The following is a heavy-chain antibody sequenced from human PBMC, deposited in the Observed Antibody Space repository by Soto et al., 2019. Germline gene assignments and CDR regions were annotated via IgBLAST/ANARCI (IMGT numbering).Heavy chain of an antibody. CDR2: INHSGST. J-gene: IGHJ4*02. V-gene: IGHV4-34*01. CDR3: SPYYYGSGSYPSKYYFGY. D-gene: IGHD3-10*01. Sequence: PSETLSLTCAVYGGSFSGYYWCWIRQPPGTGLEWIGEINHSGSTNYNPSPKSRVPISVDTSTHQFSLKLSPVTAAATAVYYCSPYYYGSGSYPSKYYFGYWGQGTLVTVSS. CDR1: GGSFSGYY.